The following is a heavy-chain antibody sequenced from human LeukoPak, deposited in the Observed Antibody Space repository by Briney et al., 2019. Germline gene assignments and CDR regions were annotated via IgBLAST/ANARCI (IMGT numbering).Heavy chain of an antibody. CDR2: IIPIFGTA. J-gene: IGHJ5*02. Sequence: VASVKVSCKASGGTFSSYAISWVRQAPGQGLEWMGGIIPIFGTANYAQKFQGRVTITTDESTSTAYMELSSLRSEDTAVYYCARGLVVVVPAAIPGGWFDPWAREPWSPSPQ. CDR3: ARGLVVVVPAAIPGGWFDP. CDR1: GGTFSSYA. D-gene: IGHD2-2*01. V-gene: IGHV1-69*05.